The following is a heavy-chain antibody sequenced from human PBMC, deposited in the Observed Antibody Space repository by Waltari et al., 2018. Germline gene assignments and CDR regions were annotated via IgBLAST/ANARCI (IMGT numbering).Heavy chain of an antibody. V-gene: IGHV3-48*03. CDR3: ARCDYRQVGYGMDV. J-gene: IGHJ6*02. CDR2: IRSSGSPI. D-gene: IGHD4-4*01. CDR1: GFALICYE. Sequence: DVQLVESGEDLVQPGGSLGLSCSASGFALICYEMNWVRQAPGKGLEWIAYIRSSGSPIHYSDSVKGRFTISRDSANNSLYLQMNSLTVADTAVYFCARCDYRQVGYGMDVWGQGTTVTVSS.